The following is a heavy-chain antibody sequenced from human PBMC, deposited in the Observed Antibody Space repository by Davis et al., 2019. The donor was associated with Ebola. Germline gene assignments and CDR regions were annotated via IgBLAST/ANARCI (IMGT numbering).Heavy chain of an antibody. V-gene: IGHV2-5*02. Sequence: SGPTLVKPTPTFTLTCTFSGFSLSTSGVGVGWIRQTPGKALAWLALTYWDDDKRYNPSLKSRLTITKDTSKNKVALTMTNMDPVDTGTYYWAHNGPRLGSPFDPWGQGTLVTVSS. J-gene: IGHJ5*02. CDR2: TYWDDDK. CDR1: GFSLSTSGVG. CDR3: AHNGPRLGSPFDP. D-gene: IGHD6-19*01.